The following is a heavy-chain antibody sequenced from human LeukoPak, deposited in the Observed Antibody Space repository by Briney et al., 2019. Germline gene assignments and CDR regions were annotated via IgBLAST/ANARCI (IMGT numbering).Heavy chain of an antibody. D-gene: IGHD1-26*01. CDR1: GGSISSYY. J-gene: IGHJ4*02. CDR3: AREPYSGSYKGVDY. Sequence: SETLSLTCTVSGGSISSYYWSWIRPPPGKGLEWIGYIYYSGSTNYNPSLKSRVTISVDTSKNQFSLKLSSVTAADTAVYYCAREPYSGSYKGVDYWGQGTLVTVSS. CDR2: IYYSGST. V-gene: IGHV4-59*01.